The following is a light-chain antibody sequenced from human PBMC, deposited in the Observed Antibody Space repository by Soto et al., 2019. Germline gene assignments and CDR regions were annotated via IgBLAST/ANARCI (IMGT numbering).Light chain of an antibody. J-gene: IGLJ3*02. CDR3: SSYTKDAWV. CDR1: SSDIGGYRY. Sequence: QSVLTQPASLSGSLGQSITISCTGTSSDIGGYRYVSWYQHHPDTAPKLMIYEVTSRPSGVSSRFSGSKSGNTASLTISGLQPEDEADYYCSSYTKDAWVFGGGTKLTVL. V-gene: IGLV2-14*01. CDR2: EVT.